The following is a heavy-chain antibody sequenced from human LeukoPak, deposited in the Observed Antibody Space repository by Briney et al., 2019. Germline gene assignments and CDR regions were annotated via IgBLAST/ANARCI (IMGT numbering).Heavy chain of an antibody. Sequence: SETLSLTCTVSGGSISSYYWSWIRQPPGKGLEWIGYIYYSGSTNHNPSLKSRVTISVDTSKNQFSLKLSSVTAADTAVYYCARARYCSSTSCYHYYYYYYMDVWGKGTTVTVSS. D-gene: IGHD2-2*01. CDR1: GGSISSYY. J-gene: IGHJ6*03. CDR3: ARARYCSSTSCYHYYYYYYMDV. CDR2: IYYSGST. V-gene: IGHV4-59*08.